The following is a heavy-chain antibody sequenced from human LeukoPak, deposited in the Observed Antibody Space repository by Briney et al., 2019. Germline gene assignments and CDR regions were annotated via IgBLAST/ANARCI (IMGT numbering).Heavy chain of an antibody. J-gene: IGHJ4*02. V-gene: IGHV3-21*01. CDR3: ARSWGYCSGGSCPDLFDY. D-gene: IGHD2-15*01. Sequence: PGGSLRLSCAASGFTFSSYSMNWVRQAPGKGLEWVSSISSSSSYIYYADSVKGRFTISRDNAKNSLYLQMNSLRAEDTAVYYCARSWGYCSGGSCPDLFDYWGQGTLVTVPS. CDR2: ISSSSSYI. CDR1: GFTFSSYS.